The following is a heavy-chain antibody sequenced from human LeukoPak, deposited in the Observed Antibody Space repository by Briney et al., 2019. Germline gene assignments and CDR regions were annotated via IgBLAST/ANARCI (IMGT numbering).Heavy chain of an antibody. CDR3: ARGIAARQIHYYYYMDV. J-gene: IGHJ6*03. CDR2: ISSSSSTI. D-gene: IGHD6-6*01. CDR1: GFTFSSYS. V-gene: IGHV3-48*04. Sequence: GGSLRLSCAASGFTFSSYSMNWVRQAPGKGLEWVSYISSSSSTIYYADSVKGRFTISRDNAKNPLYLQMNSLRAEDTAVYYCARGIAARQIHYYYYMDVWGKGTTVTVSS.